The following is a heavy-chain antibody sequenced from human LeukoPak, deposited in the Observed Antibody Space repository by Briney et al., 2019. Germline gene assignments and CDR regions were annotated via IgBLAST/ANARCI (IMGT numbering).Heavy chain of an antibody. V-gene: IGHV1-2*02. Sequence: GASVKVSCKASGYTFTNYDINWVRQATGQGLEWMGWINPNSGGTNYAQKFQGRVTMTRDTSISTAYMELSRLRSDDTAVYYCARSSITMVRGRNWWFDPWGQGTLVTVSS. J-gene: IGHJ5*02. D-gene: IGHD3-10*01. CDR2: INPNSGGT. CDR3: ARSSITMVRGRNWWFDP. CDR1: GYTFTNYD.